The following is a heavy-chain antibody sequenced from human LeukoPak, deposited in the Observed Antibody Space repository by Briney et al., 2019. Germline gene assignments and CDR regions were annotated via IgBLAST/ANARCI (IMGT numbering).Heavy chain of an antibody. J-gene: IGHJ4*02. Sequence: GESLKISCKGSGYSFISSWIGWVRQLPGKGLEWMGIIYPGDSDTRYSPSFQGQVTISADKSISTAYLHWSSLKASDTAIYYCARRSSAHFDYWGQGTLVTVSS. D-gene: IGHD4/OR15-4a*01. CDR1: GYSFISSW. V-gene: IGHV5-51*01. CDR2: IYPGDSDT. CDR3: ARRSSAHFDY.